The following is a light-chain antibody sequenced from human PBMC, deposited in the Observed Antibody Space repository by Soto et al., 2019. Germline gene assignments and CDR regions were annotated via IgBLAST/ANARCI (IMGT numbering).Light chain of an antibody. V-gene: IGKV1-5*03. Sequence: DIQMTQSPSTLSASVGDRVTITCRASQSISNSLAWYQQKAGKAPNLLIYKASSLESGVPSRFSGSGSGTEFTLTISSVQPDDVATYYCRQYVSYPVTFGGGTKVEMK. CDR2: KAS. CDR1: QSISNS. J-gene: IGKJ4*01. CDR3: RQYVSYPVT.